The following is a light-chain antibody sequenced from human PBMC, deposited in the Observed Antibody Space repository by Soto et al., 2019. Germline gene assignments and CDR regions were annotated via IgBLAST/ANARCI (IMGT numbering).Light chain of an antibody. J-gene: IGKJ4*01. CDR3: QHRSNWPLT. CDR1: QSVGSY. Sequence: EIVLTQSPATLSLSPGESATLSCRASQSVGSYLAWYQQKPGQAPRLLIYDASNRATGIPARFSGSGSGTEFTLTISSLEPEDFAVYYCQHRSNWPLTFGGGTKVEIK. V-gene: IGKV3-11*01. CDR2: DAS.